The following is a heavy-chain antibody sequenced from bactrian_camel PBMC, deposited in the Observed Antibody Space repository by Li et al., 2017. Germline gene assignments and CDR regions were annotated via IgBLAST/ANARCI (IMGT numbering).Heavy chain of an antibody. V-gene: IGHV3S40*01. CDR2: GTSGGAA. CDR1: GHSDSSYF. D-gene: IGHD6*01. J-gene: IGHJ6*01. CDR3: ATLYGGNWANTRYFGY. Sequence: VQLVESGGGSVQAGGTLRLGCAASGHSDSSYFMAWFRQAPGKGLQWVSTGTSGGAAYFADSVKGRFTISRDNAKNTVYLQINSLKSEDTALYYCATLYGGNWANTRYFGYWGQGTQVTVS.